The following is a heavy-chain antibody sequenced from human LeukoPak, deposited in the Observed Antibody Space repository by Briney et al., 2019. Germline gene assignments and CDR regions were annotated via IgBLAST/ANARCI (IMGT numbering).Heavy chain of an antibody. CDR3: ARFDIPEEHHRSGYEAH. CDR1: GFIFTDYW. CDR2: IRGDGRAT. Sequence: TGGSLRLSCAASGFIFTDYWMHWVRQAPGKELLWVARIRGDGRATTYADSVKGRFTISRDNAMNTVFLQMKSLRADDTSTYYCARFDIPEEHHRSGYEAHWGQGVLVTVS. J-gene: IGHJ4*02. D-gene: IGHD3-16*02. V-gene: IGHV3-74*03.